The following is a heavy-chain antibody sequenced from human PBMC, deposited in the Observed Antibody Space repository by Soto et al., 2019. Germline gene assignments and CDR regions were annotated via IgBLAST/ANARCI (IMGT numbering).Heavy chain of an antibody. CDR3: TSDQRITMVGGVIIDAFDI. CDR2: IWYDGSNK. Sequence: GGSLRLSYAASGFTFSSYGMHWVRQAPGKGLEWVAVIWYDGSNKYYADSVKGRFTISRDNSKNTLYLQMNSLRSEDAAVYYCTSDQRITMVGGVIIDAFDIWGQGTRVTVS. J-gene: IGHJ3*02. V-gene: IGHV3-33*01. CDR1: GFTFSSYG. D-gene: IGHD3-10*01.